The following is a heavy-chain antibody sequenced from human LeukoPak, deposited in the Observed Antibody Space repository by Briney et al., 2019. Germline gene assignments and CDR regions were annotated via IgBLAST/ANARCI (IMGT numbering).Heavy chain of an antibody. CDR3: ARELGGYCSSTSCPNWFDP. J-gene: IGHJ5*02. CDR2: IYHSGST. D-gene: IGHD2-2*01. V-gene: IGHV4-4*02. Sequence: SETLSLTCAVSGGSISSSNWWSWVRQPPGKGLEWIGEIYHSGSTNYNPSLKSRVTISVDKSKNQFSLKLSSVTAADTAVYYCARELGGYCSSTSCPNWFDPWGQGTLVTVSS. CDR1: GGSISSSNW.